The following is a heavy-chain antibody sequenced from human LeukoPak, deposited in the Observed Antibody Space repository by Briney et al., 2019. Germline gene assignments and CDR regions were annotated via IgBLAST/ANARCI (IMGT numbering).Heavy chain of an antibody. D-gene: IGHD3-10*01. CDR3: ARAIRHMVRGVSTQYYFDY. Sequence: GASVKVSCKASGYTFTSYDINWVRQATGQGLEWMGWMNPNTGNTGYVQKFQGRVTMTRSTSISTAYMELSSLRSEDTAIYYCARAIRHMVRGVSTQYYFDYWGQGTLVTVSS. CDR2: MNPNTGNT. CDR1: GYTFTSYD. J-gene: IGHJ4*02. V-gene: IGHV1-8*01.